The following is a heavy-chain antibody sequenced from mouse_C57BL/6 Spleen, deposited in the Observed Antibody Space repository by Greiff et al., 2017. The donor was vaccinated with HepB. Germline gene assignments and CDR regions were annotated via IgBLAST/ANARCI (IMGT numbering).Heavy chain of an antibody. Sequence: EVQLKQSGPELVKPGASVKIPCKASGYTFTDYNMDWVKQSHGKSLEWIGDINPNNGGTIYNQKFKGKATLTVDKSSSTAYMELRSLTSEDTAVYYCARSRGPAYAMDYWGQGTSVTVSS. CDR1: GYTFTDYN. J-gene: IGHJ4*01. CDR2: INPNNGGT. CDR3: ARSRGPAYAMDY. V-gene: IGHV1-18*01.